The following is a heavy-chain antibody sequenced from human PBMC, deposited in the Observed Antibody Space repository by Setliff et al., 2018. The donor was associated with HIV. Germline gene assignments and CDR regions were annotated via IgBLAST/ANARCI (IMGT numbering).Heavy chain of an antibody. J-gene: IGHJ3*02. CDR1: GFSFSTYA. D-gene: IGHD7-27*01. CDR3: AKDGDYRTGDYDAFDI. CDR2: VGAVGSPK. Sequence: GGSLRLSCAASGFSFSTYAMGWVRQAPGKGLEWVSTVGAVGSPKFYAESVKGRFTISKDNSENTLYLQMTSLRDEDTAVYYCAKDGDYRTGDYDAFDIWGQGTMVTVSS. V-gene: IGHV3-23*01.